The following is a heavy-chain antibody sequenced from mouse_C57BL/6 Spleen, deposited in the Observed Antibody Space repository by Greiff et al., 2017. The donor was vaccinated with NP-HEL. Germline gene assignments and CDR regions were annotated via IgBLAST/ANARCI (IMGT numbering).Heavy chain of an antibody. CDR1: GYSITSGYD. V-gene: IGHV3-6*01. CDR3: ASWGCYYCVGPPWYFDD. Sequence: EVQLQQSGPGLVKPSQSLSLTCPATGYSITSGYDWNWIRQAPGNKREWMGYISYDGSNNYNPSLKNRTSITPDTSKNQFFLKLISVTTEDTAADYCASWGCYYCVGPPWYFDDWGTGTTVTVSS. J-gene: IGHJ1*03. D-gene: IGHD2-3*01. CDR2: ISYDGSN.